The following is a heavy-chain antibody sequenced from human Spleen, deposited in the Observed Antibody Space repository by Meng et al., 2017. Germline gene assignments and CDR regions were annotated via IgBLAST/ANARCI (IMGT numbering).Heavy chain of an antibody. Sequence: QLQLQESGSGLVKPSQTLSLTCAVSGGSISSGDASWSWIRQPPGKGLEWIGYIYYRGTTFYNPSLKSRVTISADRSKNQISLKLSSVTAADTAVYYCARGTRLVKYWGQGTLVTVSS. CDR1: GGSISSGDAS. CDR2: IYYRGTT. CDR3: ARGTRLVKY. J-gene: IGHJ4*02. D-gene: IGHD6-19*01. V-gene: IGHV4-30-2*01.